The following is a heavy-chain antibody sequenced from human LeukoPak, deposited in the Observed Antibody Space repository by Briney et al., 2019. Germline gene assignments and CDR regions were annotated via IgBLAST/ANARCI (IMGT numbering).Heavy chain of an antibody. D-gene: IGHD3-3*01. CDR3: ARQNDFWSGSPFDY. J-gene: IGHJ4*02. V-gene: IGHV4-59*08. CDR1: GGSISSYY. CDR2: IYYSGST. Sequence: SETLSLTCTVSGGSISSYYWSWIRQPPGKGLEWIGYIYYSGSTNYNPSLKSRVTISVDTSKNQFSLKLSSVTAADTAVYYCARQNDFWSGSPFDYWGQGTLVTVSS.